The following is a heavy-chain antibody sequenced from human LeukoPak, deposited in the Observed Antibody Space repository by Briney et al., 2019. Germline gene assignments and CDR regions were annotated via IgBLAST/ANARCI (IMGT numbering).Heavy chain of an antibody. CDR1: GGSISNSY. CDR2: VHDSGRT. CDR3: AKNQLLDEDVFNV. V-gene: IGHV4-59*01. D-gene: IGHD1-1*01. J-gene: IGHJ3*01. Sequence: SETLSLTCTVSGGSISNSYWTWIRQSPGTGLQYIAYVHDSGRTNYNPSLRSRATISIDTTRNQISLRLTSVTAADTAVYYCAKNQLLDEDVFNVWGQGTMVTVSS.